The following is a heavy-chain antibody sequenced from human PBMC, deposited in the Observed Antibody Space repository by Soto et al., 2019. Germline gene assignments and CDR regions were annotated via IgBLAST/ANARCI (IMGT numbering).Heavy chain of an antibody. CDR1: GYKVSTWHNFTSYW. V-gene: IGHV5-51*01. D-gene: IGHD5-18*01. CDR3: ARSDTAMEIFDY. J-gene: IGHJ4*02. Sequence: GQSLKISCMGSGYKVSTWHNFTSYWIAWVRQMPGKGLEWMGIIYPGDSDTRYSPSFQGQVTISADKSISTAYLQWSSLKASDTAMYYCARSDTAMEIFDYWGQGTLVTVSS. CDR2: IYPGDSDT.